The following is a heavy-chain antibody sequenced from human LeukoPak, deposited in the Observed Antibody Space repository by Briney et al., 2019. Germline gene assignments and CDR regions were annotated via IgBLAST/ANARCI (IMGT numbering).Heavy chain of an antibody. D-gene: IGHD3-3*01. Sequence: GGSLRLSCAASGFTFSSYSMNWVRQAPGKGLEWVSAISGSGGSTYYADSVKGRFTISRDNSKNTLYLQMNSLRAEDTAVYYCAKDKRFLATHFDYWGQGTLVTVSS. J-gene: IGHJ4*02. CDR1: GFTFSSYS. CDR3: AKDKRFLATHFDY. CDR2: ISGSGGST. V-gene: IGHV3-23*01.